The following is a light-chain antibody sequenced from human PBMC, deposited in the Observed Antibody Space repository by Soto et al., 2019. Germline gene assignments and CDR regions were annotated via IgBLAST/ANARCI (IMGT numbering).Light chain of an antibody. CDR3: QQYGSSPRT. CDR2: GAS. V-gene: IGKV3-20*01. Sequence: EIVLTQSPGTLSLSPGDRATLSCRASQTVSNNYLAWCQQKPGQAPRVIMYGASRRATGIPDRFSGGGSGTDFTLTIRTLEPEDFAVYYCQQYGSSPRTFGQGTKVDNK. CDR1: QTVSNNY. J-gene: IGKJ1*01.